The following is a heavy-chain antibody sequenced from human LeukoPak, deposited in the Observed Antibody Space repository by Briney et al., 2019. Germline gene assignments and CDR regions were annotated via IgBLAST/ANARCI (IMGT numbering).Heavy chain of an antibody. CDR1: GGSISGGAYY. Sequence: PSETLSLTCSLSGGSISGGAYYWSWIRQPPGKGLEWIGYIYYSGSTYYNPSLKSRVTISVDTSKNQFSLKLSSVTAADTAVYYCARDPYGDYSPIDIWGQGTMVTVSS. V-gene: IGHV4-30-4*01. CDR2: IYYSGST. J-gene: IGHJ3*02. CDR3: ARDPYGDYSPIDI. D-gene: IGHD4-17*01.